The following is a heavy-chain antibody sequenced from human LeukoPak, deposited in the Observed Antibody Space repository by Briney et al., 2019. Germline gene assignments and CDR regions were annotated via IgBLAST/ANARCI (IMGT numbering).Heavy chain of an antibody. CDR3: ARDPYSSSWYYFDY. V-gene: IGHV3-21*01. CDR1: GFTFSSYS. J-gene: IGHJ4*02. D-gene: IGHD6-13*01. Sequence: GGSLRLSCAASGFTFSSYSMNWVRQAPGKWLEWVSSISSSSSYIYYADSVKGRFTISRDNAKNSLYLQMNSLRAEDTAVYYCARDPYSSSWYYFDYWGQGTLVTVSS. CDR2: ISSSSSYI.